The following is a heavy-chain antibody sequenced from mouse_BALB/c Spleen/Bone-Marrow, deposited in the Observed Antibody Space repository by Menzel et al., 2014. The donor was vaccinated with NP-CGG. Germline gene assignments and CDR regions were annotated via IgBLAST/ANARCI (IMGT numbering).Heavy chain of an antibody. D-gene: IGHD1-1*01. CDR2: INSGGSDT. CDR3: ATHGGGSSLWYFDV. V-gene: IGHV5-9-3*01. CDR1: GFTFSSYA. J-gene: IGHJ1*01. Sequence: EVQLVESGGGLVKPGGSLKLSCAASGFTFSSYAMSWVRQTPEKRLEWVAIINSGGSDTYYPDSVKGRFTISRDNDKNTLYLQMSSLRSEDTAMYYCATHGGGSSLWYFDVWGAGTTVTVSS.